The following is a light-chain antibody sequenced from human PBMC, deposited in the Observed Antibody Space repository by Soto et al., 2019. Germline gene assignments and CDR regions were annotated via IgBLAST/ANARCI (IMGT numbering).Light chain of an antibody. J-gene: IGKJ2*01. CDR3: HQYGSSHT. V-gene: IGKV3-20*01. CDR2: DAS. CDR1: QTVRNNY. Sequence: EFVLTQSPGTLSLSPGERATLSCRASQTVRNNYLAWYQQKPGQAPRLLIYDASSRATGIPDRFSGGGSGTDFTLTISRLESEDFAFYYCHQYGSSHTFGQGTKVDIK.